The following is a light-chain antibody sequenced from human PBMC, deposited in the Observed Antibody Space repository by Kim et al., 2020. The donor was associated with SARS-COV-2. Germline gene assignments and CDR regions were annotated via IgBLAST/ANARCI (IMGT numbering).Light chain of an antibody. CDR1: ELVNKY. CDR2: HDN. J-gene: IGLJ2*01. Sequence: SYELTQPPSVSASPGQTVTITCSGDELVNKYVCWYQQRPGQSPVLVIYHDNKRSSGIPERFSGSNSGNTAALTISGAQALDEADYYCQVWDTTNVFFGGGTKLTVL. V-gene: IGLV3-1*01. CDR3: QVWDTTNVF.